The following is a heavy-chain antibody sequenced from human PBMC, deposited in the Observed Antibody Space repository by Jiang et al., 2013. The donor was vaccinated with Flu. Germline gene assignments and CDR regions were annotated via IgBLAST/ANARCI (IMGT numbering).Heavy chain of an antibody. D-gene: IGHD3-10*01. CDR3: ARDTMVQGVDY. J-gene: IGHJ4*02. V-gene: IGHV4-59*01. Sequence: SRVTISVDTSKNQXSLKLSSVTAADTAVYYCARDTMVQGVDYWGQGTLVTVSS.